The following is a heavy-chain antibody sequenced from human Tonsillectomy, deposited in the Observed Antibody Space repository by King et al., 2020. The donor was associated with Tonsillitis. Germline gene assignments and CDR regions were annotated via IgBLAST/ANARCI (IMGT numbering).Heavy chain of an antibody. V-gene: IGHV3-30*02. D-gene: IGHD3-9*01. CDR3: AKDSRYLGPHYFDY. CDR1: GFTFSNYG. Sequence: QVQLVESGGGVVQPGGSLRLSCAASGFTFSNYGMHWVRQAPGKGLEWVAFIRYDGSNKYYADSVKGRFTISRDNSKNTLYLQMNSLRAEDTAVYYCAKDSRYLGPHYFDYWGQGTLVTVSS. CDR2: IRYDGSNK. J-gene: IGHJ4*02.